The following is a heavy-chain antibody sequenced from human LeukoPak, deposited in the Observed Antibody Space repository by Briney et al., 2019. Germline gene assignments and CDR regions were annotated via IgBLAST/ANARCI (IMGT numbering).Heavy chain of an antibody. V-gene: IGHV3-30*18. D-gene: IGHD3-22*01. CDR3: ANSLYFDGRGYQVDY. CDR1: GFSFSNYG. CDR2: ISDDGSDK. Sequence: PGGSLRLSCAASGFSFSNYGMHWVRQAPGKGLEWVAVISDDGSDKYYADFVKGRFTISRDNSKNTLYLQMNSLRAEDTAVYYCANSLYFDGRGYQVDYWGQGTLVTVSS. J-gene: IGHJ4*02.